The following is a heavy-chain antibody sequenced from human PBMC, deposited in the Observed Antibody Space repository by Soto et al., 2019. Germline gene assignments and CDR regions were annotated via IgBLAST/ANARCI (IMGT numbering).Heavy chain of an antibody. D-gene: IGHD1-26*01. V-gene: IGHV1-69*01. Sequence: QVQLVQSGAEVQKPGSSVKVSCKASGGTFSSYSINWVRQAPGQGLEWMGEIIPIFGTANYAQKFQGRVTITADETTRTAYMALSSLRSEDTAVYYCARDGGRHSGGIDYWGQGSLVTVSS. J-gene: IGHJ4*02. CDR1: GGTFSSYS. CDR3: ARDGGRHSGGIDY. CDR2: IIPIFGTA.